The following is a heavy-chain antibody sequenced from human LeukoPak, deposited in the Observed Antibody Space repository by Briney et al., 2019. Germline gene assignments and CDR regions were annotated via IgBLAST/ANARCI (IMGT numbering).Heavy chain of an antibody. Sequence: GGSLRLSCAASGFTFSSYEMNWVRQAPGKGLEWVSYISSSGSTIYYADSVKGRFTISRDNAKNSLYLQMNSLRAEDTAVYYCAREHSGSYCVNNDYWGQGTLVTVSS. J-gene: IGHJ4*02. CDR1: GFTFSSYE. V-gene: IGHV3-48*03. D-gene: IGHD1-26*01. CDR2: ISSSGSTI. CDR3: AREHSGSYCVNNDY.